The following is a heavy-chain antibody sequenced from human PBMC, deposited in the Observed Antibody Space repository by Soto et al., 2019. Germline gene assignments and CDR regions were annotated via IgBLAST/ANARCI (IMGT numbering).Heavy chain of an antibody. Sequence: QVQLQESGPGLVKPSQTLSLTCTVSGGSISSGDYYWSWIRQPPGKGLEWIGYIYYSGSTYYNPSLNSRVTISVDTSKDQFSLKLSSVPAADPAVYYCARVGGFFGGFDPWGQGTLVTVSS. CDR3: ARVGGFFGGFDP. CDR1: GGSISSGDYY. V-gene: IGHV4-30-4*01. D-gene: IGHD3-16*01. J-gene: IGHJ5*02. CDR2: IYYSGST.